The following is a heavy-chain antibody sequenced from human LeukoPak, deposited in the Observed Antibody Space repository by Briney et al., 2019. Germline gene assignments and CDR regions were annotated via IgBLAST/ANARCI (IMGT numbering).Heavy chain of an antibody. CDR3: AREENSSGYYFDY. CDR2: IYYSGST. CDR1: GGSISSYY. D-gene: IGHD3-22*01. Sequence: PSETLSLTCTVSGGSISSYYWSWIRQPPGKGLEWIGYIYYSGSTNYNPSLKSRVTISVDTSKNQFSLKLSSVTAADTAVYYCAREENSSGYYFDYWGQGTLVTVSS. J-gene: IGHJ4*02. V-gene: IGHV4-59*12.